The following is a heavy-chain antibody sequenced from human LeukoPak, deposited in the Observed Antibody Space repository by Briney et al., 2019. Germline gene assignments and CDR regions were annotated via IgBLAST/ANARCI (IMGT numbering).Heavy chain of an antibody. CDR3: ARVPKATYYYDSSGYYYDYFDY. CDR2: INPNSGGT. Sequence: ASVNVSCKASGYTFTAYYMHWVRQAPGQGLEWMGWINPNSGGTNYAQKFQGRVTMTRDTSISTAYMELSRLRSDDTAVYYCARVPKATYYYDSSGYYYDYFDYWGQGTLVTVSS. J-gene: IGHJ4*02. CDR1: GYTFTAYY. V-gene: IGHV1-2*02. D-gene: IGHD3-22*01.